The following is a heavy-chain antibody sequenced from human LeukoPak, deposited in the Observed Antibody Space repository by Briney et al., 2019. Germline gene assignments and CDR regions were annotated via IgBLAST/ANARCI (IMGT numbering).Heavy chain of an antibody. CDR3: ARITWYRLDY. Sequence: GSLRLSCTTSGFTFNNNWMTWVRQAPGKGLEWVAYINQDGSKKYYVESVKGRFTISRDNAKNSLYLQVNSLRAEDTALYYCARITWYRLDYWGQGTLVTVSS. D-gene: IGHD1-14*01. CDR2: INQDGSKK. J-gene: IGHJ4*02. CDR1: GFTFNNNW. V-gene: IGHV3-7*03.